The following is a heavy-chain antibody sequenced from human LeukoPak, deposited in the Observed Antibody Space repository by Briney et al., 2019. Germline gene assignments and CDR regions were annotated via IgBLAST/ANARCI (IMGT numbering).Heavy chain of an antibody. D-gene: IGHD3-16*01. CDR2: INSDGSST. CDR3: VRDNYGVDY. CDR1: GFTFSTYW. V-gene: IGHV3-74*03. J-gene: IGHJ4*02. Sequence: GGSLRLSCAASGFTFSTYWMQWVRQAPGKGLVWVSHINSDGSSTTYADSVKGRFTTSRHNAKNTLYLQMNSLRAEDTAVYYCVRDNYGVDYWGQGTLVTVSS.